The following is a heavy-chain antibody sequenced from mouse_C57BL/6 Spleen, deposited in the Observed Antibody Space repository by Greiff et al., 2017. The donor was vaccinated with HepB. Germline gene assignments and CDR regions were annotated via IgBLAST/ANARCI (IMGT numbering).Heavy chain of an antibody. Sequence: EVQRVESGGGLVQPGGSLSLSCAASGFTFTDYYMSWVRQPPGKALEWLGFIRNKANGYTTEYSASVKGRFTISRDNSQSILYLQMNALRAEDSATYYCARDDYDVHAMDDWGQGTSVTVSS. D-gene: IGHD2-4*01. CDR3: ARDDYDVHAMDD. J-gene: IGHJ4*01. V-gene: IGHV7-3*01. CDR2: IRNKANGYTT. CDR1: GFTFTDYY.